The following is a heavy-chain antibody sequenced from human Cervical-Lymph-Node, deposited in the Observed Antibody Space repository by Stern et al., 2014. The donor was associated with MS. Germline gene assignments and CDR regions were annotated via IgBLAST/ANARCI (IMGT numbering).Heavy chain of an antibody. CDR1: GGSISSYY. D-gene: IGHD6-25*01. Sequence: QLQLQESGPGLVKPSETLSLTCTVSGGSISSYYWSWIRQPPGKGLEWIGYIYYSGSTNYNPSLKSRVTISVDTSKNQFSLKLSSVTAADTAAYYCARGAADGPDYWGQGTLVTVSS. CDR3: ARGAADGPDY. V-gene: IGHV4-59*01. CDR2: IYYSGST. J-gene: IGHJ4*02.